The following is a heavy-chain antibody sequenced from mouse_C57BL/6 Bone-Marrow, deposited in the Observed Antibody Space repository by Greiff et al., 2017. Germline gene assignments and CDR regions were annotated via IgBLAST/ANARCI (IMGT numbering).Heavy chain of an antibody. D-gene: IGHD1-1*02. CDR3: ARWWAYWYFDV. CDR2: IYPGDGDT. Sequence: QVQLKQSGPELVKPGASVKISCKASGYAFSSSWMNWVKQRPGKGLEWIGRIYPGDGDTNYNGKFKGKATLTADKSSSTAYMQLSSLTSEDSAVYYCARWWAYWYFDVWGTGTTVTVSS. CDR1: GYAFSSSW. V-gene: IGHV1-82*01. J-gene: IGHJ1*03.